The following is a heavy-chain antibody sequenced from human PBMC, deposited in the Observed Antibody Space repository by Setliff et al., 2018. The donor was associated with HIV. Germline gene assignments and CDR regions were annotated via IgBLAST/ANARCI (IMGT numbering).Heavy chain of an antibody. J-gene: IGHJ3*02. CDR1: GGSISSSSYY. CDR2: IYSGGST. CDR3: ARSKTFYDFWGGYYWGDAFDI. V-gene: IGHV4-39*01. D-gene: IGHD3-3*01. Sequence: SETLSLTCTVSGGSISSSSYYWGWIRQPPGKGLEWIGNIYSGGSTYYNPSLKSRVTISVDTSKNQFSLNLTSVTAADTAVYYCARSKTFYDFWGGYYWGDAFDIWGQGTMVTVSS.